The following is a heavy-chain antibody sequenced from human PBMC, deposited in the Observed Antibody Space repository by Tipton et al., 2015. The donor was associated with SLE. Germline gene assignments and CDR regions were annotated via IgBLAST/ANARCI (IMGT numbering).Heavy chain of an antibody. CDR3: ARDPYYDFWSGPPFDY. CDR2: IKQDGSEK. D-gene: IGHD3-3*01. Sequence: SLRLSCAASGFTFSSYWMSWVRQAPGKGLEWVANIKQDGSEKYYVDSVKGRFTISRDNAKNSLYLQMNSLRAEDTAVYYCARDPYYDFWSGPPFDYWGQGTLVTVSS. J-gene: IGHJ4*02. CDR1: GFTFSSYW. V-gene: IGHV3-7*03.